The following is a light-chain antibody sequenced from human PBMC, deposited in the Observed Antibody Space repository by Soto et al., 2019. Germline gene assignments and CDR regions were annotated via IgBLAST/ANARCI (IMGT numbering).Light chain of an antibody. CDR3: SSYAASNNFYFV. CDR2: EVT. V-gene: IGLV2-8*01. Sequence: QSALTQPPSASGSPGQSVTISCTGTSSDVGGYNYVSWYQQYPGRAPNLMIYEVTKRPSGVPDRFSGSKSDNTASLTVSGLQAEDEADYYCSSYAASNNFYFVFGGGTKVTVL. CDR1: SSDVGGYNY. J-gene: IGLJ3*02.